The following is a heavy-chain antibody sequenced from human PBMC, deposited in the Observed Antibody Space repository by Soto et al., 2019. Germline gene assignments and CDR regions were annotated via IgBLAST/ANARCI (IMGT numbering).Heavy chain of an antibody. CDR3: GHPVGDAAGGSSDF. CDR1: GFVVSTYA. V-gene: IGHV3-30*03. D-gene: IGHD6-25*01. Sequence: PRGPRRLSCAAPGFVVSTYAMHLGRLALRRALEWVAVIAPQRHTAYYADSVKGRVVLSRDISNNTVFVQMESLGGEDTAMYHCGHPVGDAAGGSSDFWGQGT. CDR2: IAPQRHTA. J-gene: IGHJ4*02.